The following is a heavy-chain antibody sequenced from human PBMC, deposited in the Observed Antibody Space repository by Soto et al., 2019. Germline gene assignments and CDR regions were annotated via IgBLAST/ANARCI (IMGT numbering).Heavy chain of an antibody. CDR1: SGSISSSNW. CDR2: IYHSGST. CDR3: AAGAIFGVGHYYYYMDV. D-gene: IGHD3-3*01. V-gene: IGHV4-4*02. Sequence: QVQLQESGPGLVKPSGTLSLTCAVSSGSISSSNWWSWVRQPPGKGLEWIGEIYHSGSTNYNPSLKSRVTISVDKSKNQCSLELSSVTAADTAVYYCAAGAIFGVGHYYYYMDVWGKGTTVTVSS. J-gene: IGHJ6*03.